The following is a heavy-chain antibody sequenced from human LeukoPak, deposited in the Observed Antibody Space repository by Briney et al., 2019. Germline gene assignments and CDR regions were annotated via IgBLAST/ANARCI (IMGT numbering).Heavy chain of an antibody. CDR3: ARAPITSPFYFDY. D-gene: IGHD2-2*01. CDR1: GFAFEEHG. Sequence: GGSLRLSCTASGFAFEEHGMSWVRQVPGKGLEWVSGINWSGGSTGYADPLRGRFTISRDNAKNSLYIQMDSLRAEDTALYYCARAPITSPFYFDYWGQGTLVTASS. J-gene: IGHJ4*02. V-gene: IGHV3-20*04. CDR2: INWSGGST.